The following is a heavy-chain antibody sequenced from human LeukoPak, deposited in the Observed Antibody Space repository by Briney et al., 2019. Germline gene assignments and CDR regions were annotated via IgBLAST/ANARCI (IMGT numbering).Heavy chain of an antibody. D-gene: IGHD1-20*01. CDR1: GFTFSNYW. V-gene: IGHV3-7*01. CDR2: IRPDGSDK. J-gene: IGHJ5*02. CDR3: GRWGITAALDR. Sequence: GGSPRLSCAASGFTFSNYWMAWVRQAPGKGLEWVANIRPDGSDKFHVDSVRGRFTISRDNAQNSLSLQMNSLRAEDSGVYYCGRWGITAALDRWGQGTLVTVSS.